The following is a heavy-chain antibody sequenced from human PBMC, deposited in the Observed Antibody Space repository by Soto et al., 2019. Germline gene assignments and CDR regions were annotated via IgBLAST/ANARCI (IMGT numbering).Heavy chain of an antibody. CDR3: ARQLPTAIRGGFYYSYGLDV. J-gene: IGHJ6*02. Sequence: EVQLVESGGGLVQPGGSLRLSCAASGFIFSRYWMHWVRQAPGKGLVWVSRLHSDGSSTSYADSVKGRFTISSDNAKNTLFLQMNSLRAEDTAVYYCARQLPTAIRGGFYYSYGLDVWGQGTTVTVSS. CDR2: LHSDGSST. D-gene: IGHD2-2*02. V-gene: IGHV3-74*01. CDR1: GFIFSRYW.